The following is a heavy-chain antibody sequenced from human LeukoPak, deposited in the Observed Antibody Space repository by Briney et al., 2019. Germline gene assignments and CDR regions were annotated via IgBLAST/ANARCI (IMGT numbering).Heavy chain of an antibody. Sequence: PSETLSLTCTVSGVSISPHYWSWIRQPAGRGREWIGRIYASGTRNYHPSLKSRVPMSMDTSKNQSSLKLSSVTAADTAVYHCARVSCTSAACSFYYYLDVWGKGTTVTVSS. CDR3: ARVSCTSAACSFYYYLDV. V-gene: IGHV4-4*07. J-gene: IGHJ6*03. D-gene: IGHD2-8*02. CDR1: GVSISPHY. CDR2: IYASGTR.